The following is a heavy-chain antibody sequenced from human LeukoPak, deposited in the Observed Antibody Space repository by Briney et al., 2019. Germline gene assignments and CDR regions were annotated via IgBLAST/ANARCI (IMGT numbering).Heavy chain of an antibody. Sequence: SETLSLTCTVSGGSISSSSYYWGWIRQPPGKGLEWIGSIYYSGSTYYNPSLKSRVTISVDTSKNQFSLKLSSVTAADTAVYYCARVVAAGTYVFDYWGQGTRVTVSS. V-gene: IGHV4-39*07. J-gene: IGHJ4*02. CDR2: IYYSGST. CDR3: ARVVAAGTYVFDY. CDR1: GGSISSSSYY. D-gene: IGHD6-13*01.